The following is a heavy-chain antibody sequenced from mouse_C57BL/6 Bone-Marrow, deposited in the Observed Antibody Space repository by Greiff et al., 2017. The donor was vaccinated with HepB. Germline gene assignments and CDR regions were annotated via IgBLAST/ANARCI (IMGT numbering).Heavy chain of an antibody. Sequence: EVHLVESGGGLVQSGRSLRLSCATSGFTFSDFYMEWVRQAPGKGLEWIAASRNKANDYTTEYSASVKGRFIVSRDTSQSILYLQMNALRAEDTAIYHCARDAPYYFDYWGQGTTLTVSS. CDR1: GFTFSDFY. J-gene: IGHJ2*01. CDR2: SRNKANDYTT. CDR3: ARDAPYYFDY. V-gene: IGHV7-1*01.